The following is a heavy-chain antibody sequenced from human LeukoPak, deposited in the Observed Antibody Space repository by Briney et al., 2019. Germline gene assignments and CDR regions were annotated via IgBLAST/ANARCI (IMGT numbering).Heavy chain of an antibody. D-gene: IGHD6-13*01. V-gene: IGHV4-39*07. Sequence: PSETLSLTCTVSGGSISSSSYYWGWIRQPPGKGLEWIGSIYYSGSTYYNPSLKSRVTMSVDTSKNQFSLKLSSVTAADTAVYYCARDRGSRKSHSSTYVFDYWGQGTLVTVSS. CDR1: GGSISSSSYY. CDR3: ARDRGSRKSHSSTYVFDY. J-gene: IGHJ4*02. CDR2: IYYSGST.